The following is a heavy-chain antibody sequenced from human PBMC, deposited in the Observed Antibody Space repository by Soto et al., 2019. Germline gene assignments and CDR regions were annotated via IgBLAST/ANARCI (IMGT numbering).Heavy chain of an antibody. CDR3: ARGGSSSDNGMDV. J-gene: IGHJ6*02. CDR2: MSSRSLTI. D-gene: IGHD6-6*01. Sequence: EVQLVESGGGLVQPGGSLRVSCAASGFTFSTYSMNWVRQAPGKGLEWVSYMSSRSLTIYYTDSVKGRFTISRDNAKNSLYLQMNSLRDEDTAVYYCARGGSSSDNGMDVWGHGTTFTVSS. CDR1: GFTFSTYS. V-gene: IGHV3-48*02.